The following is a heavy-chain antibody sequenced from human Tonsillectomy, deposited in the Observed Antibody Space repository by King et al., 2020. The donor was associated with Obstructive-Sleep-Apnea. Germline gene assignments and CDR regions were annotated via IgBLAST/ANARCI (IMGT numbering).Heavy chain of an antibody. D-gene: IGHD1-26*01. CDR1: GFTCSSYS. J-gene: IGHJ4*02. CDR3: ARALAPEVGSTPDY. V-gene: IGHV3-48*04. CDR2: ISSSSSTI. Sequence: VQLVESGGGLVQPGGSLRLSCAASGFTCSSYSMDWVRQAPGQGLEWLAYISSSSSTIYYAASLKGRFTISSDNARNSLYLQMSSLRAEDTAVYYCARALAPEVGSTPDYWGQGTLVTVSS.